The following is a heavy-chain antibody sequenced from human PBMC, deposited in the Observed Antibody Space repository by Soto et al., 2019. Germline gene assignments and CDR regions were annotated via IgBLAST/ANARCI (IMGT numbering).Heavy chain of an antibody. CDR1: GYSFTSYW. CDR2: IDPIDSYT. J-gene: IGHJ6*02. Sequence: EVQLVQSGAEVKKPGESLRISCKGSGYSFTSYWISWVRQMPGKGLEWMGRIDPIDSYTNYSPSFQGHVTISADKSISTAYRQWSSLKASDTAMYYGARRAHMSRRGETFSYYYYGMDVWGQGTTVTVSS. V-gene: IGHV5-10-1*01. CDR3: ARRAHMSRRGETFSYYYYGMDV. D-gene: IGHD3-16*01.